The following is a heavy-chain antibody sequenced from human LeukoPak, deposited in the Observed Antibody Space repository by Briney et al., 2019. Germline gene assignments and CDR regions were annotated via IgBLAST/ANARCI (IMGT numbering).Heavy chain of an antibody. CDR3: AKDYLVTDNYGMDV. J-gene: IGHJ6*02. V-gene: IGHV3-43*02. Sequence: GRSLRLSCAASGFTFDDYAMHWVRQAPGKGLEWVSLISGDGGSTYYADSVKGRFTISRDNSKNSLYLQMNSLRTEDTALYYCAKDYLVTDNYGMDVWGQGTTVTVSS. D-gene: IGHD2-21*02. CDR1: GFTFDDYA. CDR2: ISGDGGST.